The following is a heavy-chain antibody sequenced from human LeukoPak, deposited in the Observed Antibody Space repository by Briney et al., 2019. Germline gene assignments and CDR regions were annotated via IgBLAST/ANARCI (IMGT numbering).Heavy chain of an antibody. CDR2: ISYDGSNK. CDR3: ARDSRITMVRGVTPPGY. Sequence: GGSLRLSCAASGFTFSSYAMHWVRQAPGKGLEWVAVISYDGSNKYYADSVKGRFTISRDNSKNTLYLQMNSLTAEDTAVYYCARDSRITMVRGVTPPGYWGQGTLVTVSS. J-gene: IGHJ4*02. CDR1: GFTFSSYA. V-gene: IGHV3-30-3*01. D-gene: IGHD3-10*01.